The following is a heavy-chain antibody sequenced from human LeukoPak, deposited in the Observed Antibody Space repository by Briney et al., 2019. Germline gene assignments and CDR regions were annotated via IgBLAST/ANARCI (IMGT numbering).Heavy chain of an antibody. Sequence: PGGSLRLSCAASGFTFSSYSMNWVRQAPGKGLEWVSSISSSSSYIYYADSVKGRFTISRDNAKNSLYLQMNSLRAEDTAVYYCARGYGGNDPFDLWGRGTLVTVSS. CDR3: ARGYGGNDPFDL. V-gene: IGHV3-21*01. J-gene: IGHJ2*01. D-gene: IGHD4-23*01. CDR2: ISSSSSYI. CDR1: GFTFSSYS.